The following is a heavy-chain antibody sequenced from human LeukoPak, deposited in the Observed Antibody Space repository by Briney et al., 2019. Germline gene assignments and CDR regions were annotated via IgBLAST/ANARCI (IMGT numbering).Heavy chain of an antibody. Sequence: GGSLRLSCAASGFTFSSYSMNWVRQAPGKGLEWVGFIRSKAYGGTTEYAASVKGRFTISRDDSKSIAYLQTNSLKTEDTAVYYCTRDLNIGVVKNYYYYYYMDVWGKGTTVTVSS. V-gene: IGHV3-49*04. CDR2: IRSKAYGGTT. CDR1: GFTFSSYS. CDR3: TRDLNIGVVKNYYYYYYMDV. D-gene: IGHD3-3*01. J-gene: IGHJ6*03.